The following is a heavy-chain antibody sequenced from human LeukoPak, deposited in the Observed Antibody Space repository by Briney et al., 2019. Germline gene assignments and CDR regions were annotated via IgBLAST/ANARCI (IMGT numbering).Heavy chain of an antibody. Sequence: GGSLRLSCAASGFTFSTYAMSWVRRASGKGLEWVGHIRNRPSNHATTYAASVKGRFTISRDDSKSTAFLQMNSLNGEDTAMYYCARDHYYGIDVWGQGTTVTVSS. CDR2: IRNRPSNHAT. V-gene: IGHV3-73*01. CDR1: GFTFSTYA. CDR3: ARDHYYGIDV. J-gene: IGHJ6*02.